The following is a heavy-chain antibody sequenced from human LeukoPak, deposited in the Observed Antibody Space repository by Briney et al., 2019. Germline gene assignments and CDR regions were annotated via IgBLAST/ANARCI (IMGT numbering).Heavy chain of an antibody. CDR3: ARWGGGSYPGFGY. D-gene: IGHD1-26*01. Sequence: GGSLRLSCAASGFTFSSYGMNWVRQPPGKGLEWVSYISSGTSTIYYADSVKGRFTISRDNAKNSLYLQMNSLRAEDTAVYYCARWGGGSYPGFGYWGQGTLVTVSS. J-gene: IGHJ4*02. CDR2: ISSGTSTI. V-gene: IGHV3-48*01. CDR1: GFTFSSYG.